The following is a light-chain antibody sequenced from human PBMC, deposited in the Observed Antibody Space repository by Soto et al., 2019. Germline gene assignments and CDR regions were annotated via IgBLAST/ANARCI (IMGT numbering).Light chain of an antibody. V-gene: IGLV2-14*01. CDR1: SSDVGGYNY. J-gene: IGLJ2*01. CDR2: DVS. Sequence: QSALTQPASVSGSPGQSITISCTGTSSDVGGYNYVTWYQQHPGKAPKLMIYDVSNRPAGVSPRFSGSKSGNTASLTISGHQAADEADYYCTSYTSSSTLMVFGGGTALTVL. CDR3: TSYTSSSTLMV.